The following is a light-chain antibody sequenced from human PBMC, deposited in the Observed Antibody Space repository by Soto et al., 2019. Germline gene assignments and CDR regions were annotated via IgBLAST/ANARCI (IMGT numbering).Light chain of an antibody. Sequence: DIQVTESPSSLTASIGERVTITCRASRSVRSRLNWYQQKPGKAPSLLIYDATDLQTGIPSRFRGRGSGTDFTLTITSLQPEDVATYYCQHSFGTPPYTFGQGTRL. V-gene: IGKV1-39*01. CDR1: RSVRSR. J-gene: IGKJ2*01. CDR2: DAT. CDR3: QHSFGTPPYT.